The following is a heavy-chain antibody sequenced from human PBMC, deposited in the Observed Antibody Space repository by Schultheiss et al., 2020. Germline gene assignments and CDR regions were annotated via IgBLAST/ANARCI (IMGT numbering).Heavy chain of an antibody. CDR3: ARQPRYSYGYSY. J-gene: IGHJ4*02. CDR2: ISSSSSYI. V-gene: IGHV3-21*04. D-gene: IGHD5-18*01. CDR1: GFTFSRYS. Sequence: GESLKISCAASGFTFSRYSMNWVRQAPGKGLEWVSSISSSSSYIYYADSVKGRFTISRDNAKNSLYLQMNSLRAEDTAVYYCARQPRYSYGYSYWGQGTLVTVSS.